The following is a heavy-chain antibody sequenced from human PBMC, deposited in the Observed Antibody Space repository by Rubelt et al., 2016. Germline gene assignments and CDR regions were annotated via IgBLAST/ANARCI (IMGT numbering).Heavy chain of an antibody. CDR1: GGSISSGGYY. D-gene: IGHD6-13*01. CDR3: ARNIRGIAAAGNNWFDP. CDR2: IYYSGST. Sequence: VQESGPGLVKPSQTLSLTCTVSGGSISSGGYYWSWIRQHPGKGLEWIGYIYYSGSTYYNPSLKSRVTISVATSKNQFSLKLSSVTAADTAVYYCARNIRGIAAAGNNWFDPWGQGTLVTVSS. V-gene: IGHV4-31*03. J-gene: IGHJ5*02.